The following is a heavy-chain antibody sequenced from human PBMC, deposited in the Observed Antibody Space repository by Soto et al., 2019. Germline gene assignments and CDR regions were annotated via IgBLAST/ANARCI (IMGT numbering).Heavy chain of an antibody. Sequence: QVQLVQSGAEVKKPGSSVKVSCKASGGTFSSYTISWVRQAPGQGLEWMGRIIPILGIANYAQKFQGRVRITTDKTTSTPEMELSSLRAEDTAVYYCARAPYGSVLNWFDPWGQGTLVTVSS. V-gene: IGHV1-69*02. D-gene: IGHD3-10*01. CDR3: ARAPYGSVLNWFDP. J-gene: IGHJ5*02. CDR1: GGTFSSYT. CDR2: IIPILGIA.